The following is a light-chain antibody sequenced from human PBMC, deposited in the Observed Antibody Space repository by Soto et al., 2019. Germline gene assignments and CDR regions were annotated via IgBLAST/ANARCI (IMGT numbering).Light chain of an antibody. CDR2: AAS. Sequence: DIQMTQSPSSLSASVGDRVTITCRASQSIVTYLNWYLQKPGKAPKLLIYAASNLQSGVPSRFSGSGSGTDFTLTISSLQPEDFATYFCQQLKSYPRTFGQGTKVEIK. CDR3: QQLKSYPRT. CDR1: QSIVTY. J-gene: IGKJ1*01. V-gene: IGKV1-39*01.